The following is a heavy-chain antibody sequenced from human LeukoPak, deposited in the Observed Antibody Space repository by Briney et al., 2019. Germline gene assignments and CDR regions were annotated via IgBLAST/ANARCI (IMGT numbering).Heavy chain of an antibody. J-gene: IGHJ6*03. CDR3: AREKRRSGGLGVYYYMDV. D-gene: IGHD1-26*01. V-gene: IGHV1-69*05. CDR2: IIPIFGTA. Sequence: SVTVSCKASGGIFSSYAISWVRQAPGQGLEWMGGIIPIFGTANYAQKFQGRVTITTDESTSTAYMELSSLRSEDTAVYYCAREKRRSGGLGVYYYMDVWGKGTTVTVSS. CDR1: GGIFSSYA.